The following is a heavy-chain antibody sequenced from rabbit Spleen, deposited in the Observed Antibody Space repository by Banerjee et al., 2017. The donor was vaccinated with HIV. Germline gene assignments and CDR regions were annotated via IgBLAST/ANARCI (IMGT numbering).Heavy chain of an antibody. CDR2: IDPVFGST. V-gene: IGHV1S47*01. J-gene: IGHJ4*01. Sequence: QEQLKESGGGLVQPGGSLKLSCKASAFDFSSGGVSWVRQAPGKGLEWIGYIDPVFGSTYYASWVNGRFPISSHNAQNTLYLQLNSLTAADTATYFCARDLDGVIGWNFGWWGQGTLVTVS. CDR1: AFDFSSGG. D-gene: IGHD1-1*01. CDR3: ARDLDGVIGWNFGW.